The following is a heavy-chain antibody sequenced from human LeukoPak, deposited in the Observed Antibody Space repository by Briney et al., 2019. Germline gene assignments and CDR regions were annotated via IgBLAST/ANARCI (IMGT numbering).Heavy chain of an antibody. J-gene: IGHJ4*02. CDR3: ARAALLRPFDY. CDR1: GGSFSGYY. D-gene: IGHD2-2*01. V-gene: IGHV4-34*01. CDR2: INHSGST. Sequence: LSETLSLTCAVYGGSFSGYYWSWIRQPPGKGLEWIGEINHSGSTNYNPSLKSRVTISVDTSKNQFSLKLSSVTAADTAVYYCARAALLRPFDYWGQGTLVTVSS.